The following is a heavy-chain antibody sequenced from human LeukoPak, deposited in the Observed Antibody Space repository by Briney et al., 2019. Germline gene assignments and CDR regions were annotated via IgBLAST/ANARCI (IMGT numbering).Heavy chain of an antibody. CDR1: GFTFSSYA. CDR2: ISGSGGST. V-gene: IGHV3-23*01. CDR3: AKDHRGYSYGTDY. D-gene: IGHD5-18*01. J-gene: IGHJ4*02. Sequence: GGSLRLSCAASGFTFSSYAMSWVRQAPGKGLEWVSAISGSGGSTYYADSVKGRFTISRDNSKNTLYLQMNSLRAEDTAVYYRAKDHRGYSYGTDYWGQGTLVTVSS.